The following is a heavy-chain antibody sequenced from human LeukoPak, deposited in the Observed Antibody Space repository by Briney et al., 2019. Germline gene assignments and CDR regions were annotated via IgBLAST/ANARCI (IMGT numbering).Heavy chain of an antibody. CDR2: IYYSGST. V-gene: IGHV4-61*01. CDR1: GGSISSSSYY. D-gene: IGHD2-15*01. Sequence: PSETLSLTCTVSGGSISSSSYYWGWIRQPPGKGLEWIGYIYYSGSTNYNPSLKSRVTISVDTSKNQFSLKLSSVTAADTAVYYCARDRLGYCSGGSCYGYNWFDPWGQGTLVTVSS. CDR3: ARDRLGYCSGGSCYGYNWFDP. J-gene: IGHJ5*02.